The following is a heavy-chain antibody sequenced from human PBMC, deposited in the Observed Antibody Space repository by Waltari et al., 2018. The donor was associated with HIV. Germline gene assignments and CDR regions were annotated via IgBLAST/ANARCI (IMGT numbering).Heavy chain of an antibody. Sequence: EVQLLESGGGLVQPGGSLRLSCAASGFTFSSSAMSWVRQAPGTGLELVSTINGRGGSTYYADAVKGRFTISRDNSKNTLYLQMNSLRAEDTAVYYCAKDPYYDSSGYYYGYFDYWGQGTLVTVSS. J-gene: IGHJ4*02. D-gene: IGHD3-22*01. V-gene: IGHV3-23*01. CDR2: INGRGGST. CDR3: AKDPYYDSSGYYYGYFDY. CDR1: GFTFSSSA.